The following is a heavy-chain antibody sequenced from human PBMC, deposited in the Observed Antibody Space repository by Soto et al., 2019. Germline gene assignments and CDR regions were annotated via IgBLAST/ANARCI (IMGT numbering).Heavy chain of an antibody. Sequence: EVQLVESGGGLVQPGRSLRLSCVASGFNFHNYAMHWVRQVPGKGLEWVSTINYNSDTIAHADSVRGRFTISRDNARNSLYLELNSLRSEDTALYYCAKDRGHTDYFEYWGQGTLVSVSS. CDR2: INYNSDTI. J-gene: IGHJ4*02. CDR3: AKDRGHTDYFEY. D-gene: IGHD2-21*01. CDR1: GFNFHNYA. V-gene: IGHV3-9*01.